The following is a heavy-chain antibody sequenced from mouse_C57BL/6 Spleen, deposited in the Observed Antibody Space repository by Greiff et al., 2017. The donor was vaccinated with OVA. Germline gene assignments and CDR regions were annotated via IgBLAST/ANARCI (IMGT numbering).Heavy chain of an antibody. CDR3: ARENSYAMDY. J-gene: IGHJ4*01. Sequence: EVMLVESEGGLVQPGSSMKLSCTASGFTFSDYYMAWVRQVPEKGLEWVANINYDGSSTYYLDSLKSRFIISRDNAKNILYLQMSSLKSEDTATYYCARENSYAMDYWGQGTSVTVSS. CDR1: GFTFSDYY. V-gene: IGHV5-16*01. CDR2: INYDGSST.